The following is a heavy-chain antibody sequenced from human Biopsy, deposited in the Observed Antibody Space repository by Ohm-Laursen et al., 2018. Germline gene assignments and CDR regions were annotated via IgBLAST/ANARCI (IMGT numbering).Heavy chain of an antibody. CDR2: INAKTGDT. CDR1: GYTFTGYH. V-gene: IGHV1-2*02. D-gene: IGHD3-22*01. CDR3: TRGGYYYDSLAYYYWFDP. J-gene: IGHJ5*02. Sequence: ASVKVSCKTSGYTFTGYHVHWVRQAPGQGLEWMGWINAKTGDTNYAQKFQGRVTMTRDTSISTAYVDLSSPRSDDTAVYYCTRGGYYYDSLAYYYWFDPWGQGTLVTVSS.